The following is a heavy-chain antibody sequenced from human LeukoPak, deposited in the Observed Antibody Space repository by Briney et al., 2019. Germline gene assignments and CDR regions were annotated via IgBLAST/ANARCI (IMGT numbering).Heavy chain of an antibody. Sequence: GGSLRLSCAASGFTVSSNYMSWVRQAPGKGLEWVSVIYSGGSTYYADSVKGRFTISRDNSKNTLYPQMNSLRAEDTAVYYCARGRVNGYFDYWGQGTLVTVSS. CDR3: ARGRVNGYFDY. V-gene: IGHV3-53*01. J-gene: IGHJ4*02. D-gene: IGHD2-21*01. CDR2: IYSGGST. CDR1: GFTVSSNY.